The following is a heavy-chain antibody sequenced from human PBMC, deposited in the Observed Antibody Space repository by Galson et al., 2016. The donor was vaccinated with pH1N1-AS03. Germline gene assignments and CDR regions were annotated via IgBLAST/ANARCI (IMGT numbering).Heavy chain of an antibody. D-gene: IGHD3-16*01. V-gene: IGHV3-74*01. J-gene: IGHJ3*02. CDR1: GFIFNNHA. Sequence: SLRLSCAASGFIFNNHAMHWVRQPPGEGLVWVSRIDSDGRKTDYADSVKGRFIISRDNAKNTLYSEMNSLSVEDTSVYYCGRDARRGDACDIWGRGTMVTVSP. CDR3: GRDARRGDACDI. CDR2: IDSDGRKT.